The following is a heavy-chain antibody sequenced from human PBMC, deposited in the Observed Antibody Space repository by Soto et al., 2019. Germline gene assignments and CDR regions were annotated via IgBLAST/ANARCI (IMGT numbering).Heavy chain of an antibody. CDR1: GSSISDNNYH. V-gene: IGHV4-39*01. CDR2: MYHSGKT. D-gene: IGHD3-10*01. J-gene: IGHJ4*02. Sequence: PSETLSLTCTLSGSSISDNNYHWGWIRQPPGKGLEWIGSMYHSGKTYHRPSLKSRVTISGDTSKNQFSLNLGSVTAADTGVYYCARHRGPTGPNYWGQGTLITVS. CDR3: ARHRGPTGPNY.